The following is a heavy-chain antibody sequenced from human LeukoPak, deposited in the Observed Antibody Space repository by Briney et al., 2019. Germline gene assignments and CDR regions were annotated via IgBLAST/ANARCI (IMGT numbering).Heavy chain of an antibody. CDR3: ARDLLDTSGWYGFYFDF. J-gene: IGHJ4*02. Sequence: GGSLRLSCAASGFTFSNCAIHWVRQAPGKGLEWVAVISYDGSNKYYADSVKGRFTISRDNSKNTLYLQMNSLRVEDTAVYYCARDLLDTSGWYGFYFDFWGQGTLVTVSS. CDR1: GFTFSNCA. V-gene: IGHV3-30-3*01. CDR2: ISYDGSNK. D-gene: IGHD6-19*01.